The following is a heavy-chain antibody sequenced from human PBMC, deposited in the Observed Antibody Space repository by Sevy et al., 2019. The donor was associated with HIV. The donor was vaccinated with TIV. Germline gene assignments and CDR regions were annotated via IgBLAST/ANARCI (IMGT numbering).Heavy chain of an antibody. V-gene: IGHV3-30*18. CDR1: GFTFSSYG. Sequence: GGSLRLSCAASGFTFSSYGMHWVRQAPGKGLEWVAVISYDGSNKYYADSVKGRFTISRDNSKNTLYLQMNSLRAEDTAVYYCAKDFIVVVPAASQTHFDYWGQGTLVTVSS. CDR3: AKDFIVVVPAASQTHFDY. CDR2: ISYDGSNK. J-gene: IGHJ4*02. D-gene: IGHD2-2*01.